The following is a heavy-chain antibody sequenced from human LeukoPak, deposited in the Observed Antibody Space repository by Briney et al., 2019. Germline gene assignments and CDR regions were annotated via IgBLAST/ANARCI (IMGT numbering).Heavy chain of an antibody. CDR1: GGTFSSYA. V-gene: IGHV1-69*04. CDR3: ARGYDSSGYSLINWFDP. Sequence: GASVKVSCKASGGTFSSYAISWVRQAPGRGLEWMGRIIPILGIANYAQKFQGRVTITADKSTSTAYMELSSLRSEDTAVYYCARGYDSSGYSLINWFDPWGQGTLVTVSS. CDR2: IIPILGIA. J-gene: IGHJ5*02. D-gene: IGHD3-22*01.